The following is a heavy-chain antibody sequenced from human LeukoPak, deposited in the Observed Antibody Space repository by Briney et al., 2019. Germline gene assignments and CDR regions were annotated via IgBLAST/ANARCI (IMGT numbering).Heavy chain of an antibody. CDR1: GFTFSGYS. D-gene: IGHD4-17*01. CDR3: ARDLVSYGDATYYYYGMDV. CDR2: ISSSSSYI. V-gene: IGHV3-21*01. J-gene: IGHJ6*02. Sequence: VGSLRVSCAASGFTFSGYSVNAVRQAPGEGVWWVSSISSSSSYIYYADSIKGRFTIYRENAKNSLYLQMNSLRAEDTAVYYCARDLVSYGDATYYYYGMDVWGQGTTVTVSS.